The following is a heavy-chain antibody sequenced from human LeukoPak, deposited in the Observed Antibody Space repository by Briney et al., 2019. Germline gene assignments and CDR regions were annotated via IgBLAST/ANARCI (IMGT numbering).Heavy chain of an antibody. CDR1: GFTFDTYA. V-gene: IGHV3-23*01. J-gene: IGHJ4*02. D-gene: IGHD6-13*01. Sequence: GGSLRLSCEASGFTFDTYAMSWVRQAPGQGPEWVSTITTSGGTTLYADSVKGRFTISRDSSKTTLYLQMNSLRAEDTALYYCAKDVEQQRRSFVHWGQGTLVTVSS. CDR2: ITTSGGTT. CDR3: AKDVEQQRRSFVH.